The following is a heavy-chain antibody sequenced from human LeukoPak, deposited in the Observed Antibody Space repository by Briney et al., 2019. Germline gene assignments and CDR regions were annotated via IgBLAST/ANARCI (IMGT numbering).Heavy chain of an antibody. CDR2: INSRSSTI. CDR3: AREPPRDDEAFDI. Sequence: GASLRFSCAASGFTFSSYSMNWVRQAPGKGLEWVSYINSRSSTIYYADSVKGRFTVSRDNAKNSLYLQMNSLRDEDTAVYYCAREPPRDDEAFDIWGQGTMVTVSS. V-gene: IGHV3-48*02. CDR1: GFTFSSYS. J-gene: IGHJ3*02.